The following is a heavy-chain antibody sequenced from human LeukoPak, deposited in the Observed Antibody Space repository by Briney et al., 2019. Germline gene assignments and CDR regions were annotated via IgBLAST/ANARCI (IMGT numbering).Heavy chain of an antibody. Sequence: ASVKVSCKASGYTFTGYYMHWVRQAPGQGLEWMGRINPNSGGTNYAQKFQGRVTLTRDTSTSTVYMELRSLTSEDTALYYCARLGTAMAPTWGQGTLVTVSS. V-gene: IGHV1-2*06. J-gene: IGHJ5*02. CDR3: ARLGTAMAPT. CDR1: GYTFTGYY. CDR2: INPNSGGT. D-gene: IGHD5-18*01.